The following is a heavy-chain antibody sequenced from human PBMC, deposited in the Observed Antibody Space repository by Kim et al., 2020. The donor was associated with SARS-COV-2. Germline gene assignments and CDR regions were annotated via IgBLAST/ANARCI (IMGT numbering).Heavy chain of an antibody. Sequence: SETLSLTCTVSGGSISSSSYYWGWIRQPPGKGLEWIGSIYYSGSTYYNPSLKSRVTISVDTSKNQFSLKLSSVTAADTAVYYCARHGRQSQRIFGVVISTLALPFDPWGQGTLVTVSS. CDR2: IYYSGST. CDR1: GGSISSSSYY. D-gene: IGHD3-3*01. V-gene: IGHV4-39*01. CDR3: ARHGRQSQRIFGVVISTLALPFDP. J-gene: IGHJ5*02.